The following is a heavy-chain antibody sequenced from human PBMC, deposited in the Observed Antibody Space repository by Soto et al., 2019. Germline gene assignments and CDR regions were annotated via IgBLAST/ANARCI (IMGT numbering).Heavy chain of an antibody. J-gene: IGHJ5*02. Sequence: SQTLSLTCAISGDSVSSNSAAWNWIRQSPSRGLEWLGRTYYRSKWYNDYAVSVKSRITINPDTSKNQFSLQLNSVTPEDTAVYSCARAVLRFLEWLINWFDPWGQGTLVTVSS. CDR2: TYYRSKWYN. CDR1: GDSVSSNSAA. D-gene: IGHD3-3*01. CDR3: ARAVLRFLEWLINWFDP. V-gene: IGHV6-1*01.